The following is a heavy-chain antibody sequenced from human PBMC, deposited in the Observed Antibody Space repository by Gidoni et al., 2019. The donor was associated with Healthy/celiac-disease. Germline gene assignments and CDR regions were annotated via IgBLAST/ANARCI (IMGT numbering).Heavy chain of an antibody. CDR1: VYTFTSYA. CDR3: ARGLLPPSDYYYMDV. D-gene: IGHD3-22*01. V-gene: IGHV1-3*01. J-gene: IGHJ6*03. CDR2: INAGNGNT. Sequence: QVQLVQSGAEVKKPGASVKVSCKASVYTFTSYAMHWVRQAPGQRLEWMGWINAGNGNTKYSQKFQGRVTITRDTSASTAYMELSSLRSEDTAVYYCARGLLPPSDYYYMDVWGKGTTVTVSS.